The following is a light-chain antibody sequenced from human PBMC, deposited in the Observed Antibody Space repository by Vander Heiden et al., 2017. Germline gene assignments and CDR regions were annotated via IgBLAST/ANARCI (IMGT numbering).Light chain of an antibody. CDR2: EDN. CDR1: SGSIASNY. Sequence: NFMLTQPHSVSESPGKTVTHSCTRSSGSIASNYVQWYQQRPGSSPTTVIYEDNQRPSGVPDRFSGSIDSSSNSASLTISGLKTEDEADYYCQSYDSSNVVFGGGTKLTVL. CDR3: QSYDSSNVV. V-gene: IGLV6-57*01. J-gene: IGLJ2*01.